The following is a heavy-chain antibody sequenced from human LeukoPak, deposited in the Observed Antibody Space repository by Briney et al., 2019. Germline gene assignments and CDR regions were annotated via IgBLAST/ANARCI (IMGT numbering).Heavy chain of an antibody. CDR1: GYTFTSYG. CDR2: ISAYNGNT. V-gene: IGHV1-18*01. CDR3: ARDGEISMYNWNYAFDY. Sequence: VASVKVSCKASGYTFTSYGISWVRQAPGQGLEWMGWISAYNGNTNYAQKLQGRVTMTTDTSTSTAYMELRSLRSDDTAVYYCARDGEISMYNWNYAFDYWGQGTLSPSPQ. D-gene: IGHD1-7*01. J-gene: IGHJ4*02.